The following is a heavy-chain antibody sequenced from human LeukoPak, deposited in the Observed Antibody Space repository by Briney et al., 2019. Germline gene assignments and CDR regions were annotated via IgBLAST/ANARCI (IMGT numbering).Heavy chain of an antibody. D-gene: IGHD1-1*01. CDR1: GGSFSGYY. CDR3: ASLKNVDFFDY. CDR2: INHSGST. Sequence: SETLSLTCAVYGGSFSGYYWSWIRQPPGKGLEWIGEINHSGSTNYNPSLKSRVTISVDTSKNQFSLKLSSVTATDTAVYYCASLKNVDFFDYWGQGTLVTVSS. V-gene: IGHV4-34*01. J-gene: IGHJ4*02.